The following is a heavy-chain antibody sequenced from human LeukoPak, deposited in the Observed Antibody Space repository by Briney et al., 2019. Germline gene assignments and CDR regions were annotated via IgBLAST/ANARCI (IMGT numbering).Heavy chain of an antibody. CDR3: ARVVRGVIISYYYYMDV. CDR2: MNPNSGNT. D-gene: IGHD3-10*01. J-gene: IGHJ6*03. CDR1: GYTFTSYD. V-gene: IGHV1-8*01. Sequence: ASVKVSCKASGYTFTSYDINWVRQATGQGLEWMGWMNPNSGNTGYAQKFQGRVTMTRNTSISTVYTELSRLRSEDTAVYYCARVVRGVIISYYYYMDVWGKGTTVTISS.